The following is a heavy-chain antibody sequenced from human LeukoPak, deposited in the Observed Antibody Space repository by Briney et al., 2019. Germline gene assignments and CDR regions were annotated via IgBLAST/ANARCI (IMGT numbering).Heavy chain of an antibody. CDR3: AIRAGCTSTSCYRGFDY. CDR2: IGGSGGST. Sequence: PGGSLRLSCAASGSTFSSYAMSWVRQAPGKGLEWVSAIGGSGGSTYYADSVKGRFTISRDNSKTTLHLQMSSLRAEDTAVYYCAIRAGCTSTSCYRGFDYWGPGTLVTVSS. CDR1: GSTFSSYA. D-gene: IGHD2-2*02. V-gene: IGHV3-23*01. J-gene: IGHJ4*02.